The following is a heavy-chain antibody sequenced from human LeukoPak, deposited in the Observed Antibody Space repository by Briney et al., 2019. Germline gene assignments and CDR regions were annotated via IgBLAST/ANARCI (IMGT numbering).Heavy chain of an antibody. V-gene: IGHV3-53*05. CDR1: GFTVSSNY. CDR2: IYSGGST. J-gene: IGHJ4*02. D-gene: IGHD2-2*01. Sequence: GGSLRLSCAASGFTVSSNYMSWVRQAPGKGLEWVSVIYSGGSTYYADSVKGRFTISRDNSKNTLYLQMNSLRAEDTAVYYCARDPVPAAARYFDYWGQGTLVTVSS. CDR3: ARDPVPAAARYFDY.